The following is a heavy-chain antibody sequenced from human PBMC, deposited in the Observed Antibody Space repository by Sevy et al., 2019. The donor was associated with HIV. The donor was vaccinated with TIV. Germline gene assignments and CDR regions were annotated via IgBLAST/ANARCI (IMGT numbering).Heavy chain of an antibody. CDR3: AKDWIWASDHFRNDYGMSV. J-gene: IGHJ6*02. D-gene: IGHD3-3*02. V-gene: IGHV3-30*18. CDR1: GFTFSSYG. CDR2: ISYDGSNK. Sequence: GGSLRLSCAASGFTFSSYGMHWVRQAPGKGLEWVAVISYDGSNKFYVDTVKGRFTIYRDNSKNTLYLKMNSLRAEDTAVYYCAKDWIWASDHFRNDYGMSVWGQGTTVTVSS.